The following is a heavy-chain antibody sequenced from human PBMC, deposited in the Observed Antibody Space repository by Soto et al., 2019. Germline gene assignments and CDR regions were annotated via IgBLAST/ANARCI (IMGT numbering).Heavy chain of an antibody. CDR3: AKESRGGHFDY. V-gene: IGHV3-9*01. CDR1: GFTFDDYS. Sequence: PGGSLRLSCAASGFTFDDYSMHWVRQAPGKGLEWVSGISWNSGSIGYADSVKGRFTISRDNAKNSLYLQMNTLRAEDTAVYYCAKESRGGHFDYWGQGTLVTVSS. J-gene: IGHJ4*02. CDR2: ISWNSGSI.